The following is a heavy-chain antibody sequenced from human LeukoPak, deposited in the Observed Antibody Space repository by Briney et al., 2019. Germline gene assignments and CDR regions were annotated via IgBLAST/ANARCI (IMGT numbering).Heavy chain of an antibody. CDR2: ISSSSSYI. D-gene: IGHD2-2*01. Sequence: SGGSLRLSCAASGFTFSSYSMNWVRQAPGKGLEWVSSISSSSSYIYYADSVKGRFTISRDSAKNSLYLQMNSLRAEDTAVYYCASLLVVPAALDYYYGMDVWGKGTTVTVSS. CDR3: ASLLVVPAALDYYYGMDV. V-gene: IGHV3-21*01. J-gene: IGHJ6*04. CDR1: GFTFSSYS.